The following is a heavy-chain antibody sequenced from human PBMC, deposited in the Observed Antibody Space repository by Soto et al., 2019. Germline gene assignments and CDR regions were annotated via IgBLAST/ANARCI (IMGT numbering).Heavy chain of an antibody. J-gene: IGHJ4*02. CDR3: ARAPMYYYDSSGYYYDY. CDR1: CGTFSSYA. D-gene: IGHD3-22*01. CDR2: IIPIFGTA. Sequence: SVQVSCKASCGTFSSYAISWVRQAPGQGLEWMGGIIPIFGTANYAQKFQGRVTITADESTSTAYMELSSLRSEDTAVYYCARAPMYYYDSSGYYYDYWGQGTLVTVSS. V-gene: IGHV1-69*13.